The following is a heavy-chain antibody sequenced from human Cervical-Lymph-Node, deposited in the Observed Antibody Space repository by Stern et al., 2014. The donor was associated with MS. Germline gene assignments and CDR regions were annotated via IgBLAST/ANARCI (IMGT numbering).Heavy chain of an antibody. Sequence: VHLVGSGGGVVQPGRSLSLSCVASGFTFSTYAMHWVRQAPGKGLEWGAFVSYDGTQRNSTDSVKARFTISRDNSKNTLYLHMNSLRDEDTAVYFCARGGRGVGLEYWGQGALVTVSS. CDR1: GFTFSTYA. CDR3: ARGGRGVGLEY. CDR2: VSYDGTQR. V-gene: IGHV3-30-3*01. D-gene: IGHD3-10*01. J-gene: IGHJ4*02.